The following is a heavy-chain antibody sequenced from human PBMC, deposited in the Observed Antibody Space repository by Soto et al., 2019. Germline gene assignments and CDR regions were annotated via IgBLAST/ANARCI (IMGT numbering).Heavy chain of an antibody. CDR3: AKGTDYDFWSGYYTGSGMGV. V-gene: IGHV3-9*01. CDR2: ISWNSGSI. D-gene: IGHD3-3*01. J-gene: IGHJ6*02. CDR1: GFTFDDYA. Sequence: PGGSLRLSCAASGFTFDDYAMHWVRQAPGKGLEWVSGISWNSGSIGYADSVKGRFTISRDNAKNSLYLQMNSLRAEDTALYYCAKGTDYDFWSGYYTGSGMGVWGQGTTVTVSS.